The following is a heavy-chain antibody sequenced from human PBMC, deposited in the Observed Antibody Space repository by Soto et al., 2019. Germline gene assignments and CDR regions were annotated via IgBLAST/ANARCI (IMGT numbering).Heavy chain of an antibody. D-gene: IGHD3-22*01. CDR1: GGTFSSYA. J-gene: IGHJ6*02. CDR2: IIPIFGTA. Sequence: SVKVSCKASGGTFSSYAISWVRQAPGQGLEWMGGIIPIFGTANYAQKFQGRVTITADESTSTAYMELSSLRSEDTAVYYCARGYYDSSGYYYYYYYGMDVCGQGTTVTVS. CDR3: ARGYYDSSGYYYYYYYGMDV. V-gene: IGHV1-69*13.